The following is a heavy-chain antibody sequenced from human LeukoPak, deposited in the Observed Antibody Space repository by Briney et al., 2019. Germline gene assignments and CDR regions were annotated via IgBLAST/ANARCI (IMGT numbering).Heavy chain of an antibody. J-gene: IGHJ4*02. CDR3: ARDPWTNYGDYVRFDY. CDR1: GFTFSYYN. Sequence: GGSLRLSCAAPGFTFSYYNMNWVRQAPGKGLEWVSSISSSSTYIYYADSVKGRFTISRDNAKNSLYLEMNSLRAEDTAVYYCARDPWTNYGDYVRFDYWGQGTLVTVSS. V-gene: IGHV3-21*01. CDR2: ISSSSTYI. D-gene: IGHD4-17*01.